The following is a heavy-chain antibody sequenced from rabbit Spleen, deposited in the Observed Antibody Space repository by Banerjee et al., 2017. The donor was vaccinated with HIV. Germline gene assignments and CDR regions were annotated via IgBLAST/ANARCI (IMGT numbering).Heavy chain of an antibody. CDR1: GFDLSNYYY. D-gene: IGHD1-1*01. V-gene: IGHV1S45*01. CDR2: IDPGSSGFT. J-gene: IGHJ6*01. Sequence: QEQLVESGGGLVKPGASLTLTCTASGFDLSNYYYIYWVRQAPGKGLEWIACIDPGSSGFTYFATWAKGRFTCSKTSSTTVTLQMTRLTAADTATYFCARDTSSSFSSYGMDLWGPGTLVTVS. CDR3: ARDTSSSFSSYGMDL.